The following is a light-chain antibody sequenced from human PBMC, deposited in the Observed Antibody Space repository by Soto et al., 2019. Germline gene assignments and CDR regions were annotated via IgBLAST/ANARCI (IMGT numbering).Light chain of an antibody. CDR2: DVS. V-gene: IGLV2-14*03. CDR3: CSYTTSNTRQIV. J-gene: IGLJ1*01. CDR1: SSDVGGYNY. Sequence: QSVLTQPASVSGSPGQSITISCTGTSSDVGGYNYVSWYQQHPGKAPKFMIYDVSSRPSGVSNRFSGSKSGNTASLTISGLQAEDEADYYCCSYTTSNTRQIVSGTGTKVT.